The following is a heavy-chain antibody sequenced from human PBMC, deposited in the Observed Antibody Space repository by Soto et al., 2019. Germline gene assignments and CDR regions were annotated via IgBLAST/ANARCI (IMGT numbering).Heavy chain of an antibody. J-gene: IGHJ3*02. CDR1: GGSISSYY. CDR2: IYYSGST. V-gene: IGHV4-59*08. CDR3: AGASTWHPGAFDI. Sequence: SETLSLTCTVSGGSISSYYWSWIRQPPGKGLEWIGYIYYSGSTNYNPSLKSRVTISVDTSKNQFSLKLSSVTAADTAVYYCAGASTWHPGAFDIWGHGTTVTVSS. D-gene: IGHD5-12*01.